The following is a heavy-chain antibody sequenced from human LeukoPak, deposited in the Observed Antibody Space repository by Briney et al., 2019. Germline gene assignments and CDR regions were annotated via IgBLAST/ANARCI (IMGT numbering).Heavy chain of an antibody. CDR1: GFTFNNYW. V-gene: IGHV3-7*05. CDR3: VRASVPTAMISYFYGLDV. D-gene: IGHD2-2*01. Sequence: GGSLRLSCVGSGFTFNNYWVNWVRQAPGTGLEWVANIKHDGAEKEYVDSLKGRFTISRDNAKNSLYLQMSGLRVEDTAVYYCVRASVPTAMISYFYGLDVWGQGTTVTVSS. J-gene: IGHJ6*02. CDR2: IKHDGAEK.